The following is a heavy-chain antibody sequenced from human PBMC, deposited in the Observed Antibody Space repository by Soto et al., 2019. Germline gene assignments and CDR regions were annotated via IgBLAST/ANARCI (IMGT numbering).Heavy chain of an antibody. J-gene: IGHJ3*02. D-gene: IGHD3-10*01. CDR1: GGTLSDHG. CDR2: TIPVFNTA. CDR3: ARGVYGSGNYYTGPSAFYI. Sequence: QVQLEQSGAEVKKPGSSVKVSCKASGGTLSDHGVAWLRQAPGQGLEWMGGTIPVFNTAKYAQKFQGRVNGTADKFTNIAYMELSSLRSEDTAFYFCARGVYGSGNYYTGPSAFYIWGQGTMVIVSS. V-gene: IGHV1-69*06.